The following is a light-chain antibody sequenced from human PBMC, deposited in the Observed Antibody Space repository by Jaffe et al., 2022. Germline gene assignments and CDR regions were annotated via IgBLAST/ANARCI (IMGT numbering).Light chain of an antibody. Sequence: QSALTQPRSVSGSPGQSVTISCTGTNSDVGGYNYVSWYQQHPGKAPKLMIYGVSQRPSGVPDRFSGSKSGNTASLTISGLQAADDADYYCSSYAGRYTVVFGGGTKLTVL. CDR1: NSDVGGYNY. J-gene: IGLJ2*01. CDR3: SSYAGRYTVV. CDR2: GVS. V-gene: IGLV2-11*01.